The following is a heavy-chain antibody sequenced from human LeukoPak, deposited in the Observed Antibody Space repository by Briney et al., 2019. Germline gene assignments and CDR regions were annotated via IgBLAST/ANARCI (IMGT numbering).Heavy chain of an antibody. CDR2: ISAYNGNT. Sequence: ASVKVSCKASGYTFTSYGITWVRQAPGQGLEWMGWISAYNGNTNYAQKLQGRVTMTTDTSTSTAYMELRSLRSDDTAVYYCARTWIQLWLGSKPFDYWGQGTLVTVSS. D-gene: IGHD5-18*01. V-gene: IGHV1-18*01. CDR3: ARTWIQLWLGSKPFDY. J-gene: IGHJ4*02. CDR1: GYTFTSYG.